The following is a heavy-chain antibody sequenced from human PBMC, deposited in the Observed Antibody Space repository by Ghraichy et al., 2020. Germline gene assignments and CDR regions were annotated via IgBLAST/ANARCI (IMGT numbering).Heavy chain of an antibody. CDR1: GGSFSGYY. CDR3: ARGCPEINSVAGVGYYYGMDV. D-gene: IGHD6-19*01. CDR2: INHSGST. V-gene: IGHV4-34*01. Sequence: SQTLSLTCAVYGGSFSGYYWSWIRQPPGKGLEWIGEINHSGSTNYNPSLKSRVTISVDTSKNQFSLKLSSVTAADTAVYYCARGCPEINSVAGVGYYYGMDVWGQGTTVTVSS. J-gene: IGHJ6*02.